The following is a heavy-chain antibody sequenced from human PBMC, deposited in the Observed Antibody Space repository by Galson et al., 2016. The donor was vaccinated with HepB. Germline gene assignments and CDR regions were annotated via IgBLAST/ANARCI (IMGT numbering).Heavy chain of an antibody. V-gene: IGHV5-51*03. Sequence: QSGAEVKKPGESLKISCKASGYSFTSYWIGWVRQMPGKGLEWMGIIFPGDSDTKYSPSFGGLVTISVDRSINTAYLQWSSLRASDTAIYYCARPPYYDFWSGLGRWGQGTLVTVSS. J-gene: IGHJ4*02. CDR2: IFPGDSDT. D-gene: IGHD3-3*01. CDR3: ARPPYYDFWSGLGR. CDR1: GYSFTSYW.